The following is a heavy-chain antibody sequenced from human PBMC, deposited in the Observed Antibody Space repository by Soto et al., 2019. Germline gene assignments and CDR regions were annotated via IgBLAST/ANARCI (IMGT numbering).Heavy chain of an antibody. V-gene: IGHV4-39*01. Sequence: PXXTLSLTCAVSSGSISSSNWWSWIRQPPGKGLEWFGSIYYSGNTHYTPSLKSRVTLSVDTSKSNFSLKVGFVTAADTVLYYFARSPLRDGSNSFPRTFDYWGQGTMVTVSS. CDR2: IYYSGNT. D-gene: IGHD1-26*01. CDR1: SGSISSSNW. CDR3: ARSPLRDGSNSFPRTFDY. J-gene: IGHJ4*02.